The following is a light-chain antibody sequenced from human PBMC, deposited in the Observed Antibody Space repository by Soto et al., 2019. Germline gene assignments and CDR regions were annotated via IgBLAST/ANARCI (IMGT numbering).Light chain of an antibody. CDR1: SSDVGAYNY. Sequence: QSALTQPRSVSGSPGQSVTISCTGSSSDVGAYNYVSWYQHHPGKAPKVMIFDVSERPSGVPDRFSGSKSGNTASLTISGLQAEDEGDYYCAAGDDSLNGPVFGGGTKVTVL. CDR3: AAGDDSLNGPV. V-gene: IGLV2-11*01. CDR2: DVS. J-gene: IGLJ2*01.